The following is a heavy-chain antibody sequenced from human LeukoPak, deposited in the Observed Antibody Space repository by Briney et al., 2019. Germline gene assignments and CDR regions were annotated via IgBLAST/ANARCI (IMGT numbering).Heavy chain of an antibody. Sequence: SVKVSCKASGGTFSSYAISWVRQAPGQGLEWMGGIIPIFGTANYAQKFQGRVTITADESTSTAYMELSSLRSEDAAVYYCASSLIVVVPAARGLGDWGQGTLVTVSS. D-gene: IGHD2-2*01. J-gene: IGHJ4*02. CDR2: IIPIFGTA. CDR3: ASSLIVVVPAARGLGD. CDR1: GGTFSSYA. V-gene: IGHV1-69*01.